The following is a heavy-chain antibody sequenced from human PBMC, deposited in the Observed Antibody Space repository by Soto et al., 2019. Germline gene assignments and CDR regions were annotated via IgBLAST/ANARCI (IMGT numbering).Heavy chain of an antibody. D-gene: IGHD3-10*01. CDR2: IYYSGST. CDR1: GGSVSSGSYY. CDR3: AGGWDWLGGGVADAFDI. J-gene: IGHJ3*02. V-gene: IGHV4-61*01. Sequence: QVQLQESGPGLVKPSETLSLTCTVSGGSVSSGSYYWSWIRQPPGKGLEWIGYIYYSGSTNYNPSLKSRVTISVDTSKNRFSLKRSSVTAADTAVYCWAGGWDWLGGGVADAFDIWGQGTMVTVSS.